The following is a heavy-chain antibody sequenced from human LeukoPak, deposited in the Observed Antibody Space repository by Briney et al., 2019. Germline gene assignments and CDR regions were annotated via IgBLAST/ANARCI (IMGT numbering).Heavy chain of an antibody. Sequence: PGGSLRLSCAASGFTFVSHAMSWVRQAPGKGLEWVSGIRASDGSTYYADSVKGRFTCSRDNSKNTLYLQMNSLRAEDTAVYYCTRGSNSGSFRPDFWGQGTLVTVSS. D-gene: IGHD1-26*01. J-gene: IGHJ4*02. CDR2: IRASDGST. CDR1: GFTFVSHA. CDR3: TRGSNSGSFRPDF. V-gene: IGHV3-23*01.